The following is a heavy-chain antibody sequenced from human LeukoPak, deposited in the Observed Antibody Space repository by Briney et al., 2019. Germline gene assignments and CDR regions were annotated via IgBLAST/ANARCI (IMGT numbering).Heavy chain of an antibody. V-gene: IGHV3-30*04. CDR3: ARNRGISD. CDR2: ISYDGSNK. J-gene: IGHJ4*02. D-gene: IGHD3-10*01. CDR1: GFTFSSYA. Sequence: GGSLRLSCAASGFTFSSYAMHWVRQAPGKGLEWVAVISYDGSNKYYADSVKGRFTISRDNSKNTLYLQMNSLRAEDTAVYYCARNRGISDWGQGTLVTVSS.